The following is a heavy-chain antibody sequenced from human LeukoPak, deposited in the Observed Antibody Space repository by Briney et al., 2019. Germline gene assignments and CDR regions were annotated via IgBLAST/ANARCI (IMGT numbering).Heavy chain of an antibody. Sequence: GGSLRLSCAASGFTVSSNYMSWVRQAPGKGLEWVSVIYSGGRTYYADSVKGRFTISRDNSKNTLYLQMNSLRAEDTAVYYCTRDRGGRNYYDSSGYPLYWGQGTLVTVSS. V-gene: IGHV3-66*01. J-gene: IGHJ4*02. CDR3: TRDRGGRNYYDSSGYPLY. D-gene: IGHD3-22*01. CDR2: IYSGGRT. CDR1: GFTVSSNY.